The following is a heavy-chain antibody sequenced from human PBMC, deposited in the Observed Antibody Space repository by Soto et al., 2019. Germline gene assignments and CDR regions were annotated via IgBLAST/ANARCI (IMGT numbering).Heavy chain of an antibody. V-gene: IGHV4-31*03. CDR3: ARSVFP. CDR2: IYYIGST. CDR1: GGSISSGGYY. J-gene: IGHJ5*02. Sequence: QVQLQESGPGLVKPSQTLSLTCTVSGGSISSGGYYWNWIRQHPGTGLEWIGYIYYIGSTYYNPSLQSRVTISLDKSKNQFSLKLSSVTAADTAVYYCARSVFPWGQGTLVTVSS.